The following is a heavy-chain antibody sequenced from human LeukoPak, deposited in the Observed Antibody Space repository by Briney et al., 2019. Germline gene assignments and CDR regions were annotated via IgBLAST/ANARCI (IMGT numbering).Heavy chain of an antibody. D-gene: IGHD1-26*01. Sequence: GGSLRLSCAVSGCIFSSYAMSWVRQAPGKGLEWVSGISGGGGVTYYADSVKGRFTISRDNSKSTLYLQMNSLRGDDTAIYYCAKASWEGVTTTYFDYWGQGTLVAVSS. CDR3: AKASWEGVTTTYFDY. J-gene: IGHJ4*02. CDR1: GCIFSSYA. CDR2: ISGGGGVT. V-gene: IGHV3-23*01.